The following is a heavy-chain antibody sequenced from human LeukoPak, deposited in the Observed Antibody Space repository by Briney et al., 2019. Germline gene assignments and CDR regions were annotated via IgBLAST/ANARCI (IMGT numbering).Heavy chain of an antibody. J-gene: IGHJ6*03. D-gene: IGHD6-6*01. CDR1: GGTFSGYA. CDR2: IIPIFGTA. Sequence: ASVKVSCKASGGTFSGYAISWVRQAPGQGLEWMGGIIPIFGTANYAQKFQGRVTITTDESTSTAYMELSSLRSEDTAVYYCARVIAARPYYYYYYMDVWGKGTTVTVSS. V-gene: IGHV1-69*05. CDR3: ARVIAARPYYYYYYMDV.